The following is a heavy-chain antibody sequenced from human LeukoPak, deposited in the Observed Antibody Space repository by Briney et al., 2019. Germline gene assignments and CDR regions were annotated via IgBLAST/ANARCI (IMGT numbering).Heavy chain of an antibody. CDR3: TTDRGLLYDFWSLNRAFDY. CDR2: IKSKTDGGTT. Sequence: GGSLRLSCAASGFTFSNAWMSWVRQAPGKGLEWVGRIKSKTDGGTTDYAVPVKGRFTISRDDSKNTLYLQMNSLKTEDTAVYYCTTDRGLLYDFWSLNRAFDYWGQGTLVTVSS. CDR1: GFTFSNAW. V-gene: IGHV3-15*01. J-gene: IGHJ4*02. D-gene: IGHD3-3*01.